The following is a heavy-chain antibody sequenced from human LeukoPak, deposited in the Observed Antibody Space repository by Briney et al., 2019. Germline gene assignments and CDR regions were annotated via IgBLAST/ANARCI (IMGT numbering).Heavy chain of an antibody. D-gene: IGHD5-12*01. CDR1: GFVLSDYG. V-gene: IGHV3-30*02. Sequence: GGSLRLSCAASGFVLSDYGMHWVRQAPGKGLEWVAFVRNDGSNEYYVGSVKGRYTISRDKSKNTLYLQMNSLRAEDTAVYSCAKESDSGYHSEGPKNWGLGTLVTVSS. CDR2: VRNDGSNE. J-gene: IGHJ4*02. CDR3: AKESDSGYHSEGPKN.